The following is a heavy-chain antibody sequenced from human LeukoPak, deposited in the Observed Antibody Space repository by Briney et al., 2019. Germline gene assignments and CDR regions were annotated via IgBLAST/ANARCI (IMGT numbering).Heavy chain of an antibody. Sequence: PSETLSLTCTVSGGSISSYYWSWIRQPPGKGLEWIGYIYYSGSTTYNPSLKSRVTISVDTSKNQFSLKLSSVTAADTAVYYCARAGCGGDCYARSRWFDPWGQGTLVTVSS. V-gene: IGHV4-59*01. J-gene: IGHJ5*02. CDR3: ARAGCGGDCYARSRWFDP. D-gene: IGHD2-21*02. CDR2: IYYSGST. CDR1: GGSISSYY.